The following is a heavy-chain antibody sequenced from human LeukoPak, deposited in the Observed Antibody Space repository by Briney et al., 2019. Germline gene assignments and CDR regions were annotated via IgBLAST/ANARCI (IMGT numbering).Heavy chain of an antibody. J-gene: IGHJ4*02. CDR3: ASTDDGRYYDSSGYLVGY. Sequence: SETLSLTCTVSGGSISSGSYYWSWIRQPAGKGLEWIGRIYTSGSTNYNPSLKSRVTISVDTSKNQFSLKLSSVTAADTAVYYCASTDDGRYYDSSGYLVGYWGQGTLVTVSS. V-gene: IGHV4-61*02. D-gene: IGHD3-22*01. CDR2: IYTSGST. CDR1: GGSISSGSYY.